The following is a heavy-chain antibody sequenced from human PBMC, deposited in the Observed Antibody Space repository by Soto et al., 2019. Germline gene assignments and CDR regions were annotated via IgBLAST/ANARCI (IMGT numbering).Heavy chain of an antibody. CDR3: AKFLVGTRGSSGWPWYFDC. Sequence: EVQLLESGGGLVQPGGSLRLSCAASGFTFNNYAMSWVRQAPGEGLEWVSAISGSGGTTYYAESVKGRFTISRDNSKNTLYLHMNSARAHAAAVYYCAKFLVGTRGSSGWPWYFDCWGQGGPVTVSS. D-gene: IGHD6-25*01. CDR2: ISGSGGTT. J-gene: IGHJ4*02. V-gene: IGHV3-23*01. CDR1: GFTFNNYA.